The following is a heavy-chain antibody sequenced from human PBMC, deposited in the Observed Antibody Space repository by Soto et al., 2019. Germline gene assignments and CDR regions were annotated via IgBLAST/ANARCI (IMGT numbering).Heavy chain of an antibody. Sequence: ASVKVSCKASGYTFTSYGISWVRQAPGQGLEWMGWISAYNGNTNYAQKLQGRVTMTTDTSTSTAYMELRSLRSDDTAVYYCARETAVAGRSAFDIWGQGTMVTVSS. D-gene: IGHD6-19*01. V-gene: IGHV1-18*01. J-gene: IGHJ3*02. CDR2: ISAYNGNT. CDR3: ARETAVAGRSAFDI. CDR1: GYTFTSYG.